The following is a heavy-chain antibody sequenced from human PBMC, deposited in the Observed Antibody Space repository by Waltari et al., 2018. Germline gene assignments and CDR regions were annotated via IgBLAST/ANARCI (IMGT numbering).Heavy chain of an antibody. J-gene: IGHJ4*02. CDR3: ARRGVTGREAAPPDY. Sequence: QVQLVESGGGVVQPGTSLRLPCAASELTFRSYAIHWVRQAPGKGLEWVAVISYDSINTFYADSVKGRFTISRDNSKNTLFLQMSSLRDDDTALYYCARRGVTGREAAPPDYWGQGTLVTVSS. D-gene: IGHD2-15*01. V-gene: IGHV3-30*15. CDR1: ELTFRSYA. CDR2: ISYDSINT.